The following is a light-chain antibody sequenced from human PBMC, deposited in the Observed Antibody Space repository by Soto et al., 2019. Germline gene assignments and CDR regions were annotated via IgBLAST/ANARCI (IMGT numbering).Light chain of an antibody. V-gene: IGKV1-5*03. CDR3: QQYDSFSLT. Sequence: DIQMTQSPSTLSASVGDRVTITCRASQSISSWLAWYQQKPGKAPKRLIYKASSLESGVPSRFSGSGSGTEFTLTISSLQPDDFAIYYCQQYDSFSLTLGGGTKVEIK. CDR1: QSISSW. CDR2: KAS. J-gene: IGKJ4*01.